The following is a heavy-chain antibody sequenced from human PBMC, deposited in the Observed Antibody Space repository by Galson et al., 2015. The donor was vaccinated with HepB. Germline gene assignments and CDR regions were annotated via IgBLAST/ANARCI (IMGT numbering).Heavy chain of an antibody. CDR2: IYWDDDK. CDR1: GFSLSISGVG. Sequence: PALVKPTQTLTLTCTFSGFSLSISGVGVGWIRQPPGKALEWLALIYWDDDKRYSPSLKSRLTITKDTSKNQVVLTMTNMDPVDTATYYCAHLEGFSRFLEWLLYDYWGQGTLVTVSS. D-gene: IGHD3-3*01. J-gene: IGHJ4*02. V-gene: IGHV2-5*02. CDR3: AHLEGFSRFLEWLLYDY.